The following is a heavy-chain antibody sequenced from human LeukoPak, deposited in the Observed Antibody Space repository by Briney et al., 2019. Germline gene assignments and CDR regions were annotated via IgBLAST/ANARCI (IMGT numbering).Heavy chain of an antibody. CDR3: AKGDGDYDTFDY. D-gene: IGHD4-17*01. J-gene: IGHJ4*02. Sequence: GGSLRLSCAASGVTFSSYAMSWVRQAPGKGLEWVSAISGSGGSTYYADSVKGRFTISRDNSKNTLYLQMNSLRAEDTAVYYCAKGDGDYDTFDYWGQGTLVTVSS. CDR1: GVTFSSYA. CDR2: ISGSGGST. V-gene: IGHV3-23*01.